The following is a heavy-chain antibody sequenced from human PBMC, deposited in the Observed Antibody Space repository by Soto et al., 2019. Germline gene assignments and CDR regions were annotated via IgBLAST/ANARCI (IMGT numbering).Heavy chain of an antibody. CDR1: GYSFTSYW. D-gene: IGHD2-15*01. CDR3: AGHLLSWWERTRVDYYYGMDV. CDR2: SYPGDSDT. V-gene: IGHV5-51*01. J-gene: IGHJ6*02. Sequence: GESLKISCKGSGYSFTSYWIGWVRQMPGKGLEWMGISYPGDSDTRYSPSFQGQVTISADKSISTAYLQWSSLKASDTAMYYCAGHLLSWWERTRVDYYYGMDVWGQGTTVTVSS.